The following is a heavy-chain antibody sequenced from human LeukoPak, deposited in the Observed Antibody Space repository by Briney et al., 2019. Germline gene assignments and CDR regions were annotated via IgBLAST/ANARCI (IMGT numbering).Heavy chain of an antibody. Sequence: PGGSLRLSCAASGFSFSSYTMNWVRQAPGKGLEWVANIKQDGSEKYCVDSVKGRFTISRDNAKNSLYLQMNSLRAEDTAVYYCARERTYYDGSGYYSGDAFDIWGQGTMVTVSS. CDR3: ARERTYYDGSGYYSGDAFDI. V-gene: IGHV3-7*01. CDR1: GFSFSSYT. D-gene: IGHD3-22*01. CDR2: IKQDGSEK. J-gene: IGHJ3*02.